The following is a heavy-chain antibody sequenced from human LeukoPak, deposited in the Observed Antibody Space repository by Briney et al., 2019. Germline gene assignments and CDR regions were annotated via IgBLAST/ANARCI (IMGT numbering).Heavy chain of an antibody. J-gene: IGHJ4*02. CDR3: AKPATYYYDSSGSRAADY. CDR1: GFTFSSYA. CDR2: ISGTGSST. V-gene: IGHV3-23*01. D-gene: IGHD3-22*01. Sequence: GGSLRLSCAASGFTFSSYAMGWVRQAPGKGLEWVSTISGTGSSTYYADSVKGRFTISRDNSKNTLYLQMNSLRAEDTAVYYCAKPATYYYDSSGSRAADYWGQGTLVTVSS.